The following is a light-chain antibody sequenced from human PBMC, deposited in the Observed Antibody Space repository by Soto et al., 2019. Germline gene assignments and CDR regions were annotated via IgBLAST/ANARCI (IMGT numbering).Light chain of an antibody. Sequence: AIRMTQSPSSLSAYIGDTVTITCRASQDIGTVVAWYQQKPGKAPKVLIYGASALETGVPSRFSGSGSRTDFTLTITYLQSEDFATYYCQHYLNYPITFGQGTRLENK. J-gene: IGKJ5*01. V-gene: IGKV1-8*01. CDR2: GAS. CDR1: QDIGTV. CDR3: QHYLNYPIT.